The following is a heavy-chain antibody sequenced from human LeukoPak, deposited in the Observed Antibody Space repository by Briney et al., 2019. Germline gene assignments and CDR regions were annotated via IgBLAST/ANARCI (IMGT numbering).Heavy chain of an antibody. Sequence: GALRLSCAASGFTFSSYGMHWVRQAPGKGLEWGAVISYDGSNKYYADSVKGRFTISRDNSKNTLYLQMNSLRAEDTAVYYCAKDFLGELAPHFDYWGQGTLVTVSS. V-gene: IGHV3-30*18. CDR2: ISYDGSNK. J-gene: IGHJ4*02. CDR3: AKDFLGELAPHFDY. D-gene: IGHD3-16*01. CDR1: GFTFSSYG.